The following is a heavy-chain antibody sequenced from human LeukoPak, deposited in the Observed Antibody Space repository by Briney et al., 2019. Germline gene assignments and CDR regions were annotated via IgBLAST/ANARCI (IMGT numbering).Heavy chain of an antibody. CDR3: ARGCIAVAGTRVRAFDI. J-gene: IGHJ3*02. Sequence: SETLSLTCTVSGGFISSSSYYWGWVRKPPGKGLEWIGSIYYSGSTYYNPSLKSRVTISEDTSKNQFSLELSSVTAADTAVYYCARGCIAVAGTRVRAFDIWGQGTMVTVSS. CDR2: IYYSGST. D-gene: IGHD6-19*01. V-gene: IGHV4-39*07. CDR1: GGFISSSSYY.